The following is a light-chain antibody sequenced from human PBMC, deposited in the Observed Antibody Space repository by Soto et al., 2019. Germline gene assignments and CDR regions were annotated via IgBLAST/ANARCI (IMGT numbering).Light chain of an antibody. CDR3: QHYGASTYT. V-gene: IGKV3-20*01. CDR2: GAS. J-gene: IGKJ2*01. CDR1: QSVSNKF. Sequence: EIVLTQSPGTLSLSPGESAALSCRASQSVSNKFLAWYQQKVGQAPRLLIYGASSRITGIPDRFNGSGSGTDFTLTISRLEPEDFAVYYCQHYGASTYTFGQATKLQIK.